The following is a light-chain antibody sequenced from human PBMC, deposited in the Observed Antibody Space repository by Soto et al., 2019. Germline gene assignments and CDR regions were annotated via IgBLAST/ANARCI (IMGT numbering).Light chain of an antibody. Sequence: QSALTQPPSASGTPGQRVTISCSGSSSNIGNFYVYWYQQLPGTAPKLLIYKNNQRPLGVPDRFSGSKSGTSASLAISGLWSEDEADYYCAAWDDSLSGPGVFGGGTQLTVL. V-gene: IGLV1-47*03. J-gene: IGLJ7*01. CDR3: AAWDDSLSGPGV. CDR1: SSNIGNFY. CDR2: KNN.